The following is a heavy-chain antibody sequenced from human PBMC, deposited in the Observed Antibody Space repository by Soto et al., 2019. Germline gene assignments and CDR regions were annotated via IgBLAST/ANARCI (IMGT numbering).Heavy chain of an antibody. D-gene: IGHD2-15*01. CDR2: ISAYNGNT. V-gene: IGHV1-18*04. CDR1: GYTFTSYG. J-gene: IGHJ6*02. CDR3: ARVGGVVAAFITNYYSYGLDV. Sequence: ASVKVSCKASGYTFTSYGISWVRQAPGQGLEWMGWISAYNGNTNYAQKLQGRVTMTTDTSTSTAYMELRSLRSDDTAVYYCARVGGVVAAFITNYYSYGLDVWGQGTTVTVSS.